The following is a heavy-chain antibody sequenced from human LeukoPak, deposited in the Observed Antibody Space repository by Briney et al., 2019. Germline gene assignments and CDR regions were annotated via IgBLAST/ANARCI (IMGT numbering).Heavy chain of an antibody. V-gene: IGHV6-1*01. J-gene: IGHJ3*02. CDR2: TYYRSKWYN. Sequence: SQTLSLTCAISGDSVSSNGAACDWIRQSPSRGLEWLGRTYYRSKWYNDYAVSVKSRITINPDTSKNQFSLQLNSVTPEDTAVYYCARGRNWKTRGAYAFDIWGQGTMVTVSS. CDR3: ARGRNWKTRGAYAFDI. D-gene: IGHD1-20*01. CDR1: GDSVSSNGAA.